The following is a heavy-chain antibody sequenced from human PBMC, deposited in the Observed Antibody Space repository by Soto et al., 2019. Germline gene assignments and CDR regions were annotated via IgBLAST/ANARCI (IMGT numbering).Heavy chain of an antibody. Sequence: QVQLVQSGAEVRKPGASVTVSCRSSGDSFNDYYIHWVRQAPGQGFEWMGWINPNGGVTKYAQKFQGWVSMTRDTAIRTVYMQLSRLRSDDTAVYYCARESGGATATLDYYSVYMDGWGTGTTVTVSS. V-gene: IGHV1-2*04. CDR3: ARESGGATATLDYYSVYMDG. D-gene: IGHD5-12*01. CDR2: INPNGGVT. J-gene: IGHJ6*03. CDR1: GDSFNDYY.